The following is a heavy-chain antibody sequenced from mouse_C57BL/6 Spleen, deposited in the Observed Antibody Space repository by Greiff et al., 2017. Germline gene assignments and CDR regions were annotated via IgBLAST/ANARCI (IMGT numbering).Heavy chain of an antibody. CDR2: IDPSDSYT. J-gene: IGHJ2*01. CDR3: ARKSTGPSYYFDY. D-gene: IGHD3-1*01. Sequence: QVQLQQPGAELVRPGTSVKLSCKASGYTFTSYWMHWVKQRPGQGLEWIGVIDPSDSYTNYNQKFKGKATLTVDTSSSTAYMQLSSLTSEDSAVYYCARKSTGPSYYFDYWGQGTTLTVSS. V-gene: IGHV1-59*01. CDR1: GYTFTSYW.